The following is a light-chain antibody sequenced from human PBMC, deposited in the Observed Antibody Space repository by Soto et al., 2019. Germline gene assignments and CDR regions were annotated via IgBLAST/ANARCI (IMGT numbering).Light chain of an antibody. CDR2: GAS. CDR3: QQYGSSSWT. CDR1: QSVSSTY. J-gene: IGKJ1*01. V-gene: IGKV3-20*01. Sequence: IVLSQSTGTLSLSHGERASLSCRASQSVSSTYLAWYQQKPGQAPSLLIYGASRRATGFPDRFSGSGSGTDFTRTISRLEPEDFAVYYCQQYGSSSWTFGQGTKVDIK.